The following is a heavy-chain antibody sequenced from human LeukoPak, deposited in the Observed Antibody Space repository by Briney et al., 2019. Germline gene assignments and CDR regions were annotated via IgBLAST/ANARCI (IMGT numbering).Heavy chain of an antibody. Sequence: ASVKVSCKASGYTFTSYGISWVRQAPGQGLEWMGWISAYNGNTNYAQKLQGRVTMTTDTSTSTAYMELRSLRSDDTAVYYCARDPRYCSSTSCYSVDNWFDPWGQGTLVTVSS. D-gene: IGHD2-2*01. CDR3: ARDPRYCSSTSCYSVDNWFDP. CDR2: ISAYNGNT. V-gene: IGHV1-18*01. J-gene: IGHJ5*02. CDR1: GYTFTSYG.